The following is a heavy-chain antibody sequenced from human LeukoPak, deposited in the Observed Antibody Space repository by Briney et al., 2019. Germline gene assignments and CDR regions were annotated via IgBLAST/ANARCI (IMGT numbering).Heavy chain of an antibody. J-gene: IGHJ4*02. D-gene: IGHD5-18*01. CDR2: ISGSGGST. V-gene: IGHV3-23*01. CDR1: GFTFSSYA. CDR3: AKDRWIQLWTFFDY. Sequence: GGSLRLSCAASGFTFSSYAMSWVRQAPGKGLEWVSAISGSGGSTYYADSVKGRLTISRDNSKNTLYLQMNSLRAEDTAVYYCAKDRWIQLWTFFDYWGQGTLVTVSS.